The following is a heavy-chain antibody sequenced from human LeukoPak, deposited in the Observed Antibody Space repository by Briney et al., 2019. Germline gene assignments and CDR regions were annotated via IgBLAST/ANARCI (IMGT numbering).Heavy chain of an antibody. V-gene: IGHV1-8*01. CDR1: GYTFTSYD. CDR2: MNPNSGNT. Sequence: ASVKVSCKASGYTFTSYDINWVRQATGQGLEWMGWMNPNSGNTGYAQKFQGRVTMTRNTSISTAYMELSSLRSEDTAVYYCAARGYSSGWMDWYYYYYMDVWGKGTTVTVSS. CDR3: AARGYSSGWMDWYYYYYMDV. J-gene: IGHJ6*03. D-gene: IGHD6-25*01.